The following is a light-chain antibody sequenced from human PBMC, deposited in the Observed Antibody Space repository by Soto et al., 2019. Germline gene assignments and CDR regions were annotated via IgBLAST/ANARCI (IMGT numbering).Light chain of an antibody. J-gene: IGLJ3*02. CDR1: SSDIGSNT. CDR3: ASWDASLNGWV. CDR2: SDN. Sequence: QPVLTQPPSASGTPGQRVAISCSGSSSDIGSNTVNWYQHLPGTDPQLLMYSDNQSPSGVPDRFSGAKSGTSAALAISGLQYEEEGAYYCASWDASLNGWVFGGGTKLTVL. V-gene: IGLV1-44*01.